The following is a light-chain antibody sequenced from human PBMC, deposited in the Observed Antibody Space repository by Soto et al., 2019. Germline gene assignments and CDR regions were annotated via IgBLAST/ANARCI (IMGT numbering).Light chain of an antibody. CDR1: QSVSSSY. Sequence: EVVLTQSPGTLSLSPGERATLSCRASQSVSSSYLAWYQQIPGQAPRLLIYAVSNRATGIPDRFSGSGSGTDFTLTISRLAPEDFAVYYCQQYDRSHLTFGGGTKVELK. J-gene: IGKJ4*01. CDR3: QQYDRSHLT. CDR2: AVS. V-gene: IGKV3-20*01.